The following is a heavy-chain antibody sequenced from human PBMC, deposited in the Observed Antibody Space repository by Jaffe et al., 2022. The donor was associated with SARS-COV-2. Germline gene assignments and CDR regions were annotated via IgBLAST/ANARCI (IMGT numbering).Heavy chain of an antibody. Sequence: QITLKESGPTLMKPTQTLTLTCTFSGFSLSTTGVGVGWIRQPPGKALEWLSLIFWDDDKWYSPSLQSRLTIIKDTSKNQVVLIVTNMDPVDTATYYCTHHLRRVRGVYFVDYWGQGTLVTVSS. D-gene: IGHD3-10*01. CDR2: IFWDDDK. V-gene: IGHV2-5*02. J-gene: IGHJ4*02. CDR1: GFSLSTTGVG. CDR3: THHLRRVRGVYFVDY.